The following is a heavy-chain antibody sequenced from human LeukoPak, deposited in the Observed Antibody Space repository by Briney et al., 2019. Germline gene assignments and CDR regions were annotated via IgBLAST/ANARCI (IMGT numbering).Heavy chain of an antibody. CDR1: GFTFSSYS. CDR3: TTEIKPYYDFWSGPEY. J-gene: IGHJ4*02. D-gene: IGHD3-3*01. Sequence: GGSLRLSCAASGFTFSSYSMNWVRQAPGKGLEWVSSISSSSSYIYYADSVKGRFTISRDNAKNSLYLQMNSLKTEDTAVYYCTTEIKPYYDFWSGPEYWGQGTLVTVSS. V-gene: IGHV3-21*03. CDR2: ISSSSSYI.